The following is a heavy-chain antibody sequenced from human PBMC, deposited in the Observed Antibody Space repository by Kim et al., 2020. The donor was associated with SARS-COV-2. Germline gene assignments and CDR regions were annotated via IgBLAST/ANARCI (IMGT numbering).Heavy chain of an antibody. Sequence: SVKVSCKASGFTFTRSAMQWVRQARGQRLEWIGWIVVGTGNTNYAQKFQERVTITSDMSTSTAYMELSSLRSEDTAVYYCAADLWGSSGFSRNGFDTWGQGALVTVSS. CDR2: IVVGTGNT. CDR3: AADLWGSSGFSRNGFDT. CDR1: GFTFTRSA. J-gene: IGHJ5*02. V-gene: IGHV1-58*02. D-gene: IGHD3-22*01.